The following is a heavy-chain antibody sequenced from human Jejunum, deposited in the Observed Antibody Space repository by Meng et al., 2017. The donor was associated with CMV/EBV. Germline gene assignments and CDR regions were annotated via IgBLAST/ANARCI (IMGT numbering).Heavy chain of an antibody. D-gene: IGHD1-1*01. Sequence: FPFTSYVMNWVCQAPGKGLEWVSGISGRDGSTYYADSVKGRFTISRDNSKNTVYLQMNSLRGEDTAKYYCARDRPKATRPYGTDVWGQGTTVTVSS. V-gene: IGHV3-23*01. J-gene: IGHJ6*02. CDR2: ISGRDGST. CDR1: FPFTSYV. CDR3: ARDRPKATRPYGTDV.